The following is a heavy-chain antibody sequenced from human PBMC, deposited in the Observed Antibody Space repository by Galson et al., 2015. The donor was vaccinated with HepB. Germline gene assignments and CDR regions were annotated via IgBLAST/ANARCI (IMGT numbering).Heavy chain of an antibody. CDR2: MNPNSGNT. CDR1: GYTFTSYD. V-gene: IGHV1-8*01. CDR3: VRVYMANIGGDY. Sequence: SVKVSCKASGYTFTSYDINWVRQATGQGLEWMGWMNPNSGNTGYAQKFQGRVTMTSNTSISTAYMELSSLRSEDTAVYYCVRVYMANIGGDYWGQGSLVTVSS. D-gene: IGHD3-16*01. J-gene: IGHJ4*02.